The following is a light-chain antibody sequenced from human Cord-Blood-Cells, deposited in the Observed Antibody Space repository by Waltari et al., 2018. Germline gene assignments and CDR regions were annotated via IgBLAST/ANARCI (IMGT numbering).Light chain of an antibody. CDR1: SSDDVGFNY. CDR2: EVS. J-gene: IGLJ1*01. V-gene: IGLV2-8*01. Sequence: QSALTQPPPPSELPRQYVTIPCTGTSSDDVGFNYGSWYPQPPGKAPKLMIYEVSKRPSGVPDRFSGSKSCNTASLTVSGLQAEDEADYYCSSYAGSNNYVFGTGTKVTVL. CDR3: SSYAGSNNYV.